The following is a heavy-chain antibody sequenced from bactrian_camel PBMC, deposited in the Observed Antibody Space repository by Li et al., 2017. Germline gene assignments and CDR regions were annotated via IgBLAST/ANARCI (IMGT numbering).Heavy chain of an antibody. D-gene: IGHD5*01. J-gene: IGHJ4*01. Sequence: QVQLVESGGGSAQAGGSLRLSCVASRSISSTYCMAWFRQDPGKERDRVALLTRTGSTTYSDSVKGRFTISRDNAKNTLYLQLNSLTREDSAMYYCTRETQWVGYHEFAEYWG. CDR2: LTRTGST. CDR3: TRETQWVGYHEFAEY. V-gene: IGHV3S53*01. CDR1: RSISSTYC.